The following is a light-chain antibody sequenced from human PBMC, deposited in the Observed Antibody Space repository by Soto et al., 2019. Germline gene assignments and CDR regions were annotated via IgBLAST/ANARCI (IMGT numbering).Light chain of an antibody. CDR3: QQYGSSPVT. V-gene: IGKV3-20*01. J-gene: IGKJ3*01. CDR2: GAS. CDR1: QTVRSSY. Sequence: EIVLTQSPGTLSLSPGERATLSCRASQTVRSSYLAWYQQKPGQAPRLFIYGASSRATGIPDRFSGSGSGTDFTLTISRLEPEDFAVYYCQQYGSSPVTFGPGPKVDIK.